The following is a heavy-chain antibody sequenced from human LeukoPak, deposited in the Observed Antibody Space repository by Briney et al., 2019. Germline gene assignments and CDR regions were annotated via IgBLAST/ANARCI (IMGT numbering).Heavy chain of an antibody. Sequence: SETLSLTCTVSGGSISGYYWSWIRQPPGKGLEWIGYIYYNGATNYNPSLKSRVTISVDTSKTQFSLKVSSVTAADTAVYYCARHSPNHYGDYFDYWGQGTLVTVSS. D-gene: IGHD4-17*01. J-gene: IGHJ4*02. CDR3: ARHSPNHYGDYFDY. V-gene: IGHV4-59*01. CDR2: IYYNGAT. CDR1: GGSISGYY.